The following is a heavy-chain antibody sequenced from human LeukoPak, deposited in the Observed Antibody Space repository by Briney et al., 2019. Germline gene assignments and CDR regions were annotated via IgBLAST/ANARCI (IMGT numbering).Heavy chain of an antibody. D-gene: IGHD3-22*01. Sequence: GGSLRLSCAASGFTFSSYAMSWVRQAPGRGLEWVSAISGSGGSTYYADSVKGRFTISRDNSKNTLYLQMNSLRAEDTAVYYCAKDRYDSSGYYLYSYFDYWGQGTLVTVSS. V-gene: IGHV3-23*01. J-gene: IGHJ4*02. CDR1: GFTFSSYA. CDR2: ISGSGGST. CDR3: AKDRYDSSGYYLYSYFDY.